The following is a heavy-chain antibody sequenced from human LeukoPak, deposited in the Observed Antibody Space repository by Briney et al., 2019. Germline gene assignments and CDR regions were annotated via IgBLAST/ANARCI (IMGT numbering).Heavy chain of an antibody. Sequence: PGGSLRLSCAASGFTVSSNYMSWVRQAPGKVLEWVSVIYSGGSTYYADSVKGRFTISRDNSKNTLYLQMNSLRAEDTAVYYCARDLRIAVAGYYYYYMDVWGKGTTVTISS. CDR3: ARDLRIAVAGYYYYYMDV. J-gene: IGHJ6*03. D-gene: IGHD6-19*01. CDR2: IYSGGST. CDR1: GFTVSSNY. V-gene: IGHV3-53*01.